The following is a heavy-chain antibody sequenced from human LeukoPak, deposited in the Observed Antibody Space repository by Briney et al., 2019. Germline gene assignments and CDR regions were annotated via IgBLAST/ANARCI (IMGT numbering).Heavy chain of an antibody. V-gene: IGHV1-2*02. CDR2: INPNSGGT. CDR1: AYTFTGYY. CDR3: ARLEVGYGSSTSCYAIDP. J-gene: IGHJ5*02. Sequence: GASVKVSCKASAYTFTGYYMHWVRQPPAQGLEWMGWINPNSGGTNYAQKFQDRVTMTRDTSISTAYMELSRLRSDATAVYHCARLEVGYGSSTSCYAIDPWGQGTLVTVSS. D-gene: IGHD2-2*01.